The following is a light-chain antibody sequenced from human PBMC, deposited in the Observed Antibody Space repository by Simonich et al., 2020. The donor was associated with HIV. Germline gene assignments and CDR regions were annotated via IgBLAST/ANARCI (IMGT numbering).Light chain of an antibody. CDR2: KAS. CDR1: QSISSW. CDR3: QQYNSYSPAWT. Sequence: DIQMTQSPSTLSASVGDRVTITFRASQSISSWLAWYQQKPGKAPKLLIYKASSLESWGPSRFSGSGSGTEFTLPISSLQPDDFATYYCQQYNSYSPAWTFGQGTKVEIK. J-gene: IGKJ1*01. V-gene: IGKV1-5*03.